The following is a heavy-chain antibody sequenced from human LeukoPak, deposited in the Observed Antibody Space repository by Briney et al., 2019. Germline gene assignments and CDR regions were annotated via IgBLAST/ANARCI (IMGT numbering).Heavy chain of an antibody. CDR2: IYYRGST. J-gene: IGHJ4*02. V-gene: IGHV4-59*01. CDR1: GGSITSYY. CDR3: AKGTSNWYNYFAY. Sequence: SETLSLTCTVSGGSITSYYWSWIRQSPGKGLEWIGDIYYRGSTNYNPSFKSRVSISVDTSKNQYSLKLSSVTAADTAVYYCAKGTSNWYNYFAYWGQGTLDTVSS. D-gene: IGHD6-13*01.